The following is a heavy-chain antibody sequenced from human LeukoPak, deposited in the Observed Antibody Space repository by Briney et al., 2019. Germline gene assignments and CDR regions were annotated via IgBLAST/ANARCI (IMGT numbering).Heavy chain of an antibody. CDR3: AKCGYDYVWGSDRPTSFDY. Sequence: GGSLRLSCAPSGFTLSSYAMSWVRQAAGQGGAGVSAISGSVGSTFYADAVPGRFTISRDNSKNSLYLQMNSLRAEDTAVYYCAKCGYDYVWGSDRPTSFDYWGQGTLVTVSS. V-gene: IGHV3-23*01. D-gene: IGHD3-16*02. J-gene: IGHJ4*02. CDR2: ISGSVGST. CDR1: GFTLSSYA.